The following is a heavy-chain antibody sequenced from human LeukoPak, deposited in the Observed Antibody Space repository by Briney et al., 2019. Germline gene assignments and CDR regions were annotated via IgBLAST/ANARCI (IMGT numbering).Heavy chain of an antibody. CDR3: ARDKRYCSSTSCYTLDY. Sequence: SETLSVTCAGSGYSISSGYYWGWVRQPPGKGLERIGNIYHSGSTYYNPSLKSRVTISVDTSKNQFSLKLSSVTAADTAVYYCARDKRYCSSTSCYTLDYWGQGTLVTVSS. D-gene: IGHD2-2*02. CDR2: IYHSGST. V-gene: IGHV4-38-2*02. CDR1: GYSISSGYY. J-gene: IGHJ4*02.